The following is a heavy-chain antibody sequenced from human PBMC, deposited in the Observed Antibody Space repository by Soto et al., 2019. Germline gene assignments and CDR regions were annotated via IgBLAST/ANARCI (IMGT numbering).Heavy chain of an antibody. J-gene: IGHJ4*02. D-gene: IGHD3-10*01. Sequence: QITLKESGPTLVKPTQTLTLTCTFSGFSLSTSGVGVGWIRQPPGKALEWLAVIYWDDSKHYRPSLKSRLTNTKDTSKIQVVLTMTNTDPVDTATYYCAHNDSGDSCLDYWGQGTLVTVSS. CDR3: AHNDSGDSCLDY. CDR1: GFSLSTSGVG. CDR2: IYWDDSK. V-gene: IGHV2-5*02.